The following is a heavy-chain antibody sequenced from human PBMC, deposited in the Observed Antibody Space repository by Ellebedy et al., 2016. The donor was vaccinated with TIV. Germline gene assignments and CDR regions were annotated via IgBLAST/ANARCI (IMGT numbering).Heavy chain of an antibody. Sequence: PGGSLRLSCKISGYNFSNNWISWVRRKPGKGLEWMGRIHPSDSDTDYRPSFRGHVTMSVDKSISFAFLQWSSLQASDTAMYYCARRGDSDFDSWGQGTVVTVSP. D-gene: IGHD4-17*01. J-gene: IGHJ4*02. CDR2: IHPSDSDT. CDR3: ARRGDSDFDS. CDR1: GYNFSNNW. V-gene: IGHV5-10-1*01.